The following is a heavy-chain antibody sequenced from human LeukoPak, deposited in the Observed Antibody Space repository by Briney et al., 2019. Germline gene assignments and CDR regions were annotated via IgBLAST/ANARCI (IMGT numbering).Heavy chain of an antibody. D-gene: IGHD6-19*01. V-gene: IGHV1-46*02. J-gene: IGHJ3*02. CDR3: ARLAVAGHSDAFDI. CDR1: GYNFNSHY. CDR2: SRPRGDTA. Sequence: GASVKVSCKASGYNFNSHYMHWVRQAPGQGFEWMGISRPRGDTARYAQKFEGRVTMTRDTSISTAYMELSRLRSDDTAVYYCARLAVAGHSDAFDIWGQGTMVTVSS.